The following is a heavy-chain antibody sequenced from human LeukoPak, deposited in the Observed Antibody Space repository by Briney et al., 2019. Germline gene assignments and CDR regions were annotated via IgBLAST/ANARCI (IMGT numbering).Heavy chain of an antibody. J-gene: IGHJ4*02. Sequence: SETLSLTCGVYGGSFRGYYWGWIRQPPGKGLEWIGSIYYSGSTYYNPSLKSRVTISVDTSKNQFSLKLSSVTAADTAVYYCARDDSVVVPAAFFDYWGQGTLVTVSS. CDR3: ARDDSVVVPAAFFDY. V-gene: IGHV4-39*02. CDR2: IYYSGST. CDR1: GGSFRGYY. D-gene: IGHD2-2*01.